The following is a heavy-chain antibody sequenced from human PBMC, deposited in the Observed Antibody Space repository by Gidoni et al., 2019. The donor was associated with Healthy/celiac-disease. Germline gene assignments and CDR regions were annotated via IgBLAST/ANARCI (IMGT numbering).Heavy chain of an antibody. CDR3: ARDQLLRAYYYYGMDV. CDR2: IYYSWST. D-gene: IGHD2-2*01. Sequence: QVQLQESGPGLVTPSQTLSLPCTVSGCSISSGDYYWSWIRPPPGKGLEWIGYIYYSWSTYHNPSLKSRVTISVDTSKNHFSLKLSSVTAADTAVYYCARDQLLRAYYYYGMDVWGQGTTVTVSS. CDR1: GCSISSGDYY. J-gene: IGHJ6*02. V-gene: IGHV4-30-4*01.